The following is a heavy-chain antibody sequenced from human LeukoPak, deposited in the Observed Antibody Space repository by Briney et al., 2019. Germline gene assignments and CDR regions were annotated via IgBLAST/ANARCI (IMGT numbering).Heavy chain of an antibody. J-gene: IGHJ4*02. CDR2: ISGSGGST. CDR3: AKKSRGTYNWND. CDR1: GFTLSSYA. D-gene: IGHD1-1*01. V-gene: IGHV3-23*01. Sequence: GGSLRLSCAASGFTLSSYAMSWVRQAPGKGLEWVSAISGSGGSTYYADSVKGRFTISRDNSKNTLYLQMNSLRAEDTAVYYCAKKSRGTYNWNDWGQGTLVTVSS.